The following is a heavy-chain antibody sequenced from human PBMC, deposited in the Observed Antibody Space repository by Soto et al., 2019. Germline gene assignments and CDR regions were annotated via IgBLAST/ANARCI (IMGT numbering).Heavy chain of an antibody. CDR3: ASRVVRRDRPYYYYYYMDV. CDR2: INHSGST. CDR1: GGSFSGYY. V-gene: IGHV4-34*01. Sequence: QVQLQQWGAGLLKPSETLSLTCAVYGGSFSGYYWSWIRQPPGKGLEWIGEINHSGSTNYNPALKSRGNISVDTSKNQLSLRLSAVAAADTAVYYCASRVVRRDRPYYYYYYMDVWGKGTTVTVSS. J-gene: IGHJ6*03. D-gene: IGHD3-10*01.